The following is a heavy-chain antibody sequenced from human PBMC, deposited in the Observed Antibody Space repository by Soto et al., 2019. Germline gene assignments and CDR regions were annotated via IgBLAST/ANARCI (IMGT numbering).Heavy chain of an antibody. Sequence: HPXGSLRLFCAASGFSVSSNYMSWVRQAPGKGLEWVSVIYSGGSTYYADSVKGRFTISRDNSKNTLYLQMNSLRAEDTAVYYCASVLGPGYYYGMDVWGQRTTVTVSS. CDR2: IYSGGST. CDR1: GFSVSSNY. V-gene: IGHV3-53*01. J-gene: IGHJ6*02. CDR3: ASVLGPGYYYGMDV.